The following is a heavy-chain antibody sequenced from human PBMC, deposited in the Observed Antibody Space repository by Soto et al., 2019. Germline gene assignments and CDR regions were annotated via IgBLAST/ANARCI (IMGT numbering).Heavy chain of an antibody. CDR1: GFTFDDYA. Sequence: PGGSLRLSCAASGFTFDDYAMHWVRQAPGKGLEWVSGISWNSGSIGYADSVKGRFTISRDNAKNSLYLQMNSLRAEDTALYYCAKVGGGYSSSRNYFDYWGQGTLVTVSS. J-gene: IGHJ4*02. CDR3: AKVGGGYSSSRNYFDY. D-gene: IGHD6-13*01. CDR2: ISWNSGSI. V-gene: IGHV3-9*01.